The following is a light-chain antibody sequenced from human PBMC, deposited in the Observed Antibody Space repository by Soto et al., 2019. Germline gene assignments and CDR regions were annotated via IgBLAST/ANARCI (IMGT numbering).Light chain of an antibody. CDR3: MQALQTSFT. CDR2: LGS. Sequence: DIVMTQSPLSLPVTPGEPASISCRSSQSLLHSNGYNYLDWYLQKPGQSPQLLIYLGSNRASGVPDRFSGSGSGTDCTLKISRVEAEDVGVYYCMQALQTSFTFGPGTKVDI. J-gene: IGKJ3*01. CDR1: QSLLHSNGYNY. V-gene: IGKV2-28*01.